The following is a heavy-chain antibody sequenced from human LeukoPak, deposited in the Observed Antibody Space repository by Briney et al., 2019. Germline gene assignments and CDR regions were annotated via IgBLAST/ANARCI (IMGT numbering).Heavy chain of an antibody. CDR2: ISAYNGNT. CDR1: GYTFTSYV. J-gene: IGHJ3*02. CDR3: ARDGQLEPRLEAFEI. V-gene: IGHV1-18*01. D-gene: IGHD1-1*01. Sequence: ASVKVSCKASGYTFTSYVISWVRQAPGQGLEWMGWISAYNGNTNCAQKLQGGVTMTTDTSTSTAYMGLRSLRADDTGVYYCARDGQLEPRLEAFEIWGEGTMVTVSS.